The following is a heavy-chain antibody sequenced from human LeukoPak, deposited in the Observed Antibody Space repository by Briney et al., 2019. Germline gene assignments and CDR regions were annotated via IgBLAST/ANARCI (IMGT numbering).Heavy chain of an antibody. CDR1: GGSISSYY. D-gene: IGHD3-22*01. Sequence: PSETLSPTCTVSGGSISSYYWSWIRQPPGKGLEWIGNIYDSGSTNYNPSLKSRVTISVDTSKNQCSLKLSSVTAADTAVYYCARQSISGSSLSYFDYWGQGTLVTVSS. V-gene: IGHV4-59*01. CDR2: IYDSGST. J-gene: IGHJ4*02. CDR3: ARQSISGSSLSYFDY.